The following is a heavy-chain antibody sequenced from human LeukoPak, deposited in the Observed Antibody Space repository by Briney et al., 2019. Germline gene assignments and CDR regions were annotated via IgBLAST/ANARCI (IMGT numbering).Heavy chain of an antibody. D-gene: IGHD1-7*01. J-gene: IGHJ4*02. CDR3: AKGSRGNYDY. CDR1: GFTFSSYA. Sequence: GGSLTLSCAGSGFTFSSYAMSWVRQAPGQGLEWVSVISDSGDYTSYADSVRGRFTISRDNSRNTLYLQMNSLRAEDTAVYYCAKGSRGNYDYWGQGTLVTVSS. CDR2: ISDSGDYT. V-gene: IGHV3-23*01.